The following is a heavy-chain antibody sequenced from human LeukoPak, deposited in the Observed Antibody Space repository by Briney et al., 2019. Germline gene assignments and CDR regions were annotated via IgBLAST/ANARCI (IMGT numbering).Heavy chain of an antibody. CDR1: GDSVSSNSAA. Sequence: SQTLSLTCAISGDSVSSNSAAWNWIRQSPSRGLEWLGRTYYRSKWYNDYAVSVKSRITINPDTSKNQFSLQLNSVTPEDTAVYYCARDRYSGGSCQGASWFDPWGQGTLVTVSS. J-gene: IGHJ5*02. CDR2: TYYRSKWYN. V-gene: IGHV6-1*01. D-gene: IGHD2-15*01. CDR3: ARDRYSGGSCQGASWFDP.